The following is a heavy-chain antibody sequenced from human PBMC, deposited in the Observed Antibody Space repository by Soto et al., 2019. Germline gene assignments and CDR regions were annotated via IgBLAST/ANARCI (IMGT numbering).Heavy chain of an antibody. J-gene: IGHJ4*02. CDR1: GFTFSTYG. V-gene: IGHV3-30*18. Sequence: QVQLVESGGGVVQPGRSLRLSCAASGFTFSTYGMHWVRQAPGKGLEWVAVISYDGSNKYYADSVKGRFTISRDNSTNPLYLQMSSLRSEDTAVYYCAKGFSYSVIDYWGQGTLVTVSS. CDR3: AKGFSYSVIDY. D-gene: IGHD5-18*01. CDR2: ISYDGSNK.